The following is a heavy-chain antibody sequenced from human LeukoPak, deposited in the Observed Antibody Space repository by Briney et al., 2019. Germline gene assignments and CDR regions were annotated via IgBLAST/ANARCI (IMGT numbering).Heavy chain of an antibody. CDR2: IKQDGSEK. Sequence: QPGGALRLSCAASGFSSSSYWMTWVRQARGKGVEWVANIKQDGSEKNYVDCVKGRFTISRDKAKKLVYMQMNSLTVEDTAVYYCMVASIDYWGQGTLVTVSS. V-gene: IGHV3-7*01. CDR3: MVASIDY. CDR1: GFSSSSYW. J-gene: IGHJ4*02. D-gene: IGHD2-8*01.